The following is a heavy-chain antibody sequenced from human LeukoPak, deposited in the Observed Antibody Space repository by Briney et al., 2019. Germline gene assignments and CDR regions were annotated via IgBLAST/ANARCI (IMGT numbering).Heavy chain of an antibody. CDR2: ISYDGSNK. CDR1: GFTFSSYA. CDR3: ARASFDCD. D-gene: IGHD3-9*01. J-gene: IGHJ4*02. Sequence: PGGSLRLSCAASGFTFSSYAMHWVRQAPGKGLEWVAVISYDGSNKYYADSVKGRFTISRDNSKNTLYLQMNSLKAEDTAVCYCARASFDCDWGQGTLVTVSS. V-gene: IGHV3-30-3*01.